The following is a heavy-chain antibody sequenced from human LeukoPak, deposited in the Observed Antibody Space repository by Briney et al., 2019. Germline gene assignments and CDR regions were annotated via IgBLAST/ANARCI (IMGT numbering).Heavy chain of an antibody. Sequence: GGSLRLSCAASGFTFSSCSMSWVRQAPGKGLEWVSSITTSSTYISYADSVKGRFTISRDNAKNSLYLQMNSLRAEDTAVYYCARGKYSSGWFDYWGQGTLVTVSS. CDR3: ARGKYSSGWFDY. CDR1: GFTFSSCS. J-gene: IGHJ4*02. D-gene: IGHD6-19*01. CDR2: ITTSSTYI. V-gene: IGHV3-21*01.